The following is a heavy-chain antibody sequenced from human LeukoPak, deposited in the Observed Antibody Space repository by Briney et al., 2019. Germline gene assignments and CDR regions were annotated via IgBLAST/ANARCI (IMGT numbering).Heavy chain of an antibody. Sequence: VASVKVSCKASGYTFTGYYIHWMRQAPGQGLEWMGWINPKSGGTNYAQKFQGRVTMTRDTSISTAYMELSRLSSDDTAVYYCGRDDRYYYGSGSSPHYWGQGTLVTVSS. CDR3: GRDDRYYYGSGSSPHY. CDR1: GYTFTGYY. D-gene: IGHD3-10*01. V-gene: IGHV1-2*02. J-gene: IGHJ4*02. CDR2: INPKSGGT.